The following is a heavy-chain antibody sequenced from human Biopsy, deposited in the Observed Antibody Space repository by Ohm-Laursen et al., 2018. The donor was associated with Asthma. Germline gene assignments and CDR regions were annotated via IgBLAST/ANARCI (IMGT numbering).Heavy chain of an antibody. Sequence: ASVKVSCKASGYPFTDYYVHWVRQAPGQGLEWMGRIDPNSGGTNYAQKFLGRVTMTRDTSVNTASMVLSRLRSDDTAVYYCARIKIRIGAGTDRYLDLWGRGTLVTVSS. CDR1: GYPFTDYY. CDR2: IDPNSGGT. CDR3: ARIKIRIGAGTDRYLDL. V-gene: IGHV1-2*06. D-gene: IGHD3-16*01. J-gene: IGHJ2*01.